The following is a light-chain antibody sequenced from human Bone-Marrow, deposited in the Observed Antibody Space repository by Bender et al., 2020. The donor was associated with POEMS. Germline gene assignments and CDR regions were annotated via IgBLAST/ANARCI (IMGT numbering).Light chain of an antibody. CDR1: SSDVGSYNL. CDR2: EGS. Sequence: QSALTQPASVSGSPGQSITISCTGTSSDVGSYNLVSWYQQHPGKAPKLMIYEGSGRPSGVSNRFSGSKSGNTASLTISGLQAEDEGDYYCCSYAGSSTLVFGGGTKLTVL. CDR3: CSYAGSSTLV. V-gene: IGLV2-23*01. J-gene: IGLJ2*01.